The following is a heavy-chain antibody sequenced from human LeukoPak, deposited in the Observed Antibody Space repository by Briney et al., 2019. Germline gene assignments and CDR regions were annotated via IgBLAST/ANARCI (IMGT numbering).Heavy chain of an antibody. J-gene: IGHJ4*02. V-gene: IGHV3-13*01. CDR2: IASGFQT. Sequence: GGSLRLSCTASGFTFGSHDMHWVRQTTGEGLQWVAAIASGFQTFYAGSVKGRFTVSREDAKKSLYLQMNSLRAGDTAVYYCVREARGYHYTYFDYWGQGTLVTVSS. D-gene: IGHD5-18*01. CDR1: GFTFGSHD. CDR3: VREARGYHYTYFDY.